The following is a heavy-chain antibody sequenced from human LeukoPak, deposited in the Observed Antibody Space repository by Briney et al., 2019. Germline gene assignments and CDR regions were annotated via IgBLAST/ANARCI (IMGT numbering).Heavy chain of an antibody. J-gene: IGHJ5*02. CDR1: GYTFTGYY. D-gene: IGHD5-12*01. Sequence: ASVKVSCKASGYTFTGYYMHWVRQAPGQGLEWMGWINPNSGGTNYAQKFQGRVTMTRDTSISTAYMELGRLRSDDTAVYYCARCQVATLYNWFDPWGQGTLVTVSS. CDR2: INPNSGGT. CDR3: ARCQVATLYNWFDP. V-gene: IGHV1-2*02.